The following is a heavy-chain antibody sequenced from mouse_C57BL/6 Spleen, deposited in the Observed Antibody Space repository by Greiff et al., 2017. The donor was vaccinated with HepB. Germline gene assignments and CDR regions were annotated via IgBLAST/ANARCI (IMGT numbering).Heavy chain of an antibody. CDR1: GYTFTSYG. CDR3: ARSLYYYGSSYPLDY. CDR2: IYIGNGYT. Sequence: EVQGVESGAELVRPGSSVKMSCKTSGYTFTSYGINWVKQRPGQGLEWIGYIYIGNGYTEYNEKFKGKATLTSDTSSSTAYMQLSSLTSEDSAIYFCARSLYYYGSSYPLDYWGQGTTLTVSS. D-gene: IGHD1-1*01. V-gene: IGHV1-58*01. J-gene: IGHJ2*01.